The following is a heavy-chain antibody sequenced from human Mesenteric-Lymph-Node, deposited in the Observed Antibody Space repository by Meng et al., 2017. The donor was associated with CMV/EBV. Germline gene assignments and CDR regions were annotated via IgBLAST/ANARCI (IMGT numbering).Heavy chain of an antibody. CDR2: LSYDGSNK. V-gene: IGHV3-30*04. CDR1: FSTFA. D-gene: IGHD1-26*01. J-gene: IGHJ4*02. CDR3: ARDEVVGTTTRSRVGYFDY. Sequence: FSTFAMHWVRQAPGRGLEWVAGLSYDGSNKYYADSVTGRFTISRDNSKSTLYLQMNSLRAEDTAVYYCARDEVVGTTTRSRVGYFDYWGQGTLVTVSS.